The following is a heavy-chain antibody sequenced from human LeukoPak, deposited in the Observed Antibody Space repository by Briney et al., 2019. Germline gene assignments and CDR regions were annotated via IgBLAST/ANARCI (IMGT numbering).Heavy chain of an antibody. Sequence: GGSLRLSCAASGFTFSSYGMHWARQAPGKGLEWVAVIWYDGSNKYYADSVKGRFTISRDNSKNTLYLQMNSLRAEDTAVYYCARDDSSGYYILYYFDYWGQGTLVTVSS. CDR2: IWYDGSNK. D-gene: IGHD3-22*01. CDR1: GFTFSSYG. V-gene: IGHV3-33*01. J-gene: IGHJ4*02. CDR3: ARDDSSGYYILYYFDY.